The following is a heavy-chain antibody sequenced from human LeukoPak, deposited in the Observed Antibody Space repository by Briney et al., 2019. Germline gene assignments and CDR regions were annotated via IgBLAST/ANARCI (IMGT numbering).Heavy chain of an antibody. Sequence: PGRSLRLSCAASGFTFSRYGMHWVRQAPGKGLEWVAVISYDGSNKYYADSVKGRFTISRDNSKNTLYLQMNSLGAEDTAVYYCAKDGDSSGWYYFDYWGQGTLVTVSS. CDR1: GFTFSRYG. CDR3: AKDGDSSGWYYFDY. V-gene: IGHV3-30*18. J-gene: IGHJ4*02. D-gene: IGHD6-19*01. CDR2: ISYDGSNK.